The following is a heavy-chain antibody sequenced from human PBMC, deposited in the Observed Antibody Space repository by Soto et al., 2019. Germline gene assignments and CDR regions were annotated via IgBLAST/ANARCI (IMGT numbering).Heavy chain of an antibody. CDR1: GYSFTSYW. CDR3: AVVRHIVVVPYAFEI. CDR2: IDPSDSYT. J-gene: IGHJ3*02. V-gene: IGHV5-10-1*01. Sequence: GESLKISCKGSGYSFTSYWISWVRQMPGKGLEWMGRIDPSDSYTNYSPSFQGHVTISADKSISTAYLQWSSLKASDTAMYYCAVVRHIVVVPYAFEIWGQGKMVTVSS. D-gene: IGHD2-21*01.